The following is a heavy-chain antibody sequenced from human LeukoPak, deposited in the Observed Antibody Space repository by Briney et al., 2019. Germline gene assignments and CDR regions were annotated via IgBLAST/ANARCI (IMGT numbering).Heavy chain of an antibody. CDR2: INAGNGNT. J-gene: IGHJ4*02. D-gene: IGHD1-26*01. Sequence: ASAKVSCKASGYTFTSYAMHWVRQAPGQRLEWMGWINAGNGNTKYSQKFQGRVTITRDTSASTAYMELSSLRSEDTAVYYCARDSGSYSTPFDYWGQGTLVTVSS. CDR3: ARDSGSYSTPFDY. V-gene: IGHV1-3*01. CDR1: GYTFTSYA.